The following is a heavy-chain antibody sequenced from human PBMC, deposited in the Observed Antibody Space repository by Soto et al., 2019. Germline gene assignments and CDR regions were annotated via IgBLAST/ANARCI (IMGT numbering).Heavy chain of an antibody. J-gene: IGHJ4*02. V-gene: IGHV3-33*01. CDR1: GFTFSNFG. Sequence: GGSLRLSCAASGFTFSNFGMHWVRQAPGKGLEWVAVIWYDGSNKYYVDSVKGRFAISRDNSKNTYWLQMNSLRAEDTAVYYCATGLYDSNGYPDYWGQGTLVTDSS. CDR3: ATGLYDSNGYPDY. D-gene: IGHD3-22*01. CDR2: IWYDGSNK.